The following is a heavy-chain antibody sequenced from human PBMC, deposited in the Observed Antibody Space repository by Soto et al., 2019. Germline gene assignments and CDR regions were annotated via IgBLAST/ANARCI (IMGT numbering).Heavy chain of an antibody. CDR1: GGSINNYY. CDR2: IYYSGST. CDR3: ARERHSGNYGMDV. Sequence: SETLSLTCTASGGSINNYYWSWIRQPPGKGLEWIGYIYYSGSTNYNPSLKSRVNISVDTSKNQVSLNLNSVTAADTAVYYCARERHSGNYGMDVWGLGTTVTVSS. D-gene: IGHD6-19*01. J-gene: IGHJ6*02. V-gene: IGHV4-59*01.